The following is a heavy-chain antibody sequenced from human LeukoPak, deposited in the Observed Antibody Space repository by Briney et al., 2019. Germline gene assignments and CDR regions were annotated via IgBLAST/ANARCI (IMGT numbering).Heavy chain of an antibody. Sequence: SETLSLTCTVSGGSISPYYWSWIRQPPGKGLEWIGYVYYSGSTNYNPSLKSRVTVSVDTSKSQFSLKLTSVTAADTAVYYCARGGGSGRGNWFDPWGQGSLVIVSS. J-gene: IGHJ5*02. CDR3: ARGGGSGRGNWFDP. CDR2: VYYSGST. D-gene: IGHD3-10*01. CDR1: GGSISPYY. V-gene: IGHV4-59*01.